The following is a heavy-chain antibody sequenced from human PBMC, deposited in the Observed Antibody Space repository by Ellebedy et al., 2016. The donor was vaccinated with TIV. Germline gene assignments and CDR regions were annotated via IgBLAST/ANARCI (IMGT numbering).Heavy chain of an antibody. CDR1: GYSISSGYY. V-gene: IGHV4-38-2*02. J-gene: IGHJ3*02. Sequence: MPGGSLRLSCTVSGYSISSGYYWGWIRPPPGKALEWIATTYHNGNSYYNPPPKSRILISVDMTKTQLSLKLSSVTAADTAVYYSIFGAAMDAFDIWGQGTMVSVSS. CDR2: TYHNGNS. CDR3: IFGAAMDAFDI. D-gene: IGHD3-3*01.